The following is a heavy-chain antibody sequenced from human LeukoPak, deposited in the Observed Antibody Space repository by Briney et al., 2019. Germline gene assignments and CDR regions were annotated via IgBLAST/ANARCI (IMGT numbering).Heavy chain of an antibody. CDR3: AGGLSWPQLLVHY. Sequence: ASVTVSFKASGYTFTSYAKHWVRQAPGQRLEWMGWINAGNGKRKYSQKFQGRVTITRDTSANKAYMELSSLGSDDTAVYYCAGGLSWPQLLVHYWGQGPLVTVS. CDR1: GYTFTSYA. CDR2: INAGNGKR. D-gene: IGHD2-2*01. J-gene: IGHJ4*02. V-gene: IGHV1-3*01.